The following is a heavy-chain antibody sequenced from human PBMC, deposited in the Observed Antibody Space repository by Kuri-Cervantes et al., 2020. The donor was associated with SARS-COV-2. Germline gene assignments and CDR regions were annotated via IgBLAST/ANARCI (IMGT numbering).Heavy chain of an antibody. V-gene: IGHV1-69*13. CDR2: IIPLFGTK. CDR1: GDTFNNYA. D-gene: IGHD1-26*01. CDR3: AGSSRGATGGDY. J-gene: IGHJ4*02. Sequence: SVKVSCKAPGDTFNNYAFSWVRQAPGQGLEWMRGIIPLFGTKHSAQKFNDRVTISADESTSTTFLELNALRSEDTAIYYCAGSSRGATGGDYWGQGTLVTVSS.